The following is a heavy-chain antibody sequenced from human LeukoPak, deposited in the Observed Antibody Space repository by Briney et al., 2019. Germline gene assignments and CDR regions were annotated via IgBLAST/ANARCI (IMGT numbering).Heavy chain of an antibody. J-gene: IGHJ4*02. Sequence: GGSLRLSCAASGFTFSSYAMSWVRQAPGKGLEWVSAISVSGGSTYSADSVTGRFTISRDNSKNTVYLQMSSLRAEDTAVYYCARVRVTGYSNFAYWGQGTLVTVSS. V-gene: IGHV3-23*01. D-gene: IGHD3-9*01. CDR3: ARVRVTGYSNFAY. CDR2: ISVSGGST. CDR1: GFTFSSYA.